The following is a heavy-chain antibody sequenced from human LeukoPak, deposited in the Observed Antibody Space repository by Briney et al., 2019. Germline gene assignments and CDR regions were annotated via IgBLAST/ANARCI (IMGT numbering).Heavy chain of an antibody. D-gene: IGHD3-10*02. CDR2: ISSSGSTI. V-gene: IGHV3-48*03. Sequence: GGSLRLSCAASGFTFSSYEMNWVRQAPGKGLEWVSYISSSGSTIYYADSVKGRFTISRDNAKDSLYLQMNSLRAEDTAVYYCAELGITMVGGVWGKGTTVTISS. J-gene: IGHJ6*04. CDR3: AELGITMVGGV. CDR1: GFTFSSYE.